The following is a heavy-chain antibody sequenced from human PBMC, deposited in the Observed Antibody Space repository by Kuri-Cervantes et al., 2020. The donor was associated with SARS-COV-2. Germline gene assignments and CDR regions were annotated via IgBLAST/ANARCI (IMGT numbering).Heavy chain of an antibody. J-gene: IGHJ4*02. CDR2: ISSSNYL. D-gene: IGHD4-17*01. V-gene: IGHV3-21*01. CDR1: GFTFSTYS. CDR3: ARDRYGDYSFDY. Sequence: ETLSLTCAASGFTFSTYSMNGVRQAPGKGLEWVSSISSSNYLSYADSVKGRFTNSRDNAKNSLDLQMNSLSAEDTAVYYSARDRYGDYSFDYWGQGILVTVSS.